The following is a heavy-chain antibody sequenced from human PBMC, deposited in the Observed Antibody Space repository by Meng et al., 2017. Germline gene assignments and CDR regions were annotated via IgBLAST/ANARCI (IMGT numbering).Heavy chain of an antibody. J-gene: IGHJ4*02. CDR3: ASWIYSCGWQ. V-gene: IGHV4/OR15-8*02. CDR1: GGSISSVDW. D-gene: IGHD6-19*01. Sequence: QGQLQGSGPGLVKPSGTLSLTCVFSGGSISSVDWWSWVRQPPGKGLEWIGEIYHGGNTNYNPSLKSRVTISIDKSKNQFSLKLSSVTAADTAVYYCASWIYSCGWQWGQGTLVTASS. CDR2: IYHGGNT.